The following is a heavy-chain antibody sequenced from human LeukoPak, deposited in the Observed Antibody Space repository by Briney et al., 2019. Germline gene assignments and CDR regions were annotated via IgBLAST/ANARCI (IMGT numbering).Heavy chain of an antibody. CDR3: ARDAHSSSSPRLTYYFDY. J-gene: IGHJ4*02. V-gene: IGHV4-4*07. D-gene: IGHD6-6*01. CDR2: IYTSGST. CDR1: GGSISSYY. Sequence: PSETLSLTCTVSGGSISSYYWSWIRQPAGKGLEWIGRIYTSGSTNYNPSLKSRVTMSVDTSKNQFSLKLSSVTAADTAVYYCARDAHSSSSPRLTYYFDYWGQGTLVTVSS.